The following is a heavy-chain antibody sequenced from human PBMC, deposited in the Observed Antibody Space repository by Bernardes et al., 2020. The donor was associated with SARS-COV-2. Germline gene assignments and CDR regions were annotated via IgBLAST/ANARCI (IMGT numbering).Heavy chain of an antibody. V-gene: IGHV3-48*03. CDR2: ISTGGSTK. CDR1: GFTFSSSV. D-gene: IGHD5-18*01. CDR3: AGGYTYGFDS. J-gene: IGHJ4*02. Sequence: GGSLRLSCAASGFTFSSSVMNWVRQAPGKGLEWVSYISTGGSTKYYADPVKGGFTISRDNAKNSLYLQMNSLRDEDMAVYYCAGGYTYGFDSWGQGTLVTVSS.